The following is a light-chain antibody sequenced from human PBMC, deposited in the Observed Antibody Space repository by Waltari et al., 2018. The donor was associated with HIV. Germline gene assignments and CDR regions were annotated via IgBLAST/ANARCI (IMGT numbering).Light chain of an antibody. CDR2: KAS. J-gene: IGKJ1*01. CDR3: QQYNDYST. V-gene: IGKV1-5*03. CDR1: QSISNW. Sequence: DIRMTQSPSTVSGSVGDRVTISCRASQSISNWLAWYQQKPGKAPKLLIYKASYVESGVPSRFSGIGSGTEFTLTITSLQPDDSATYYCQQYNDYSTFGQGTKVEIK.